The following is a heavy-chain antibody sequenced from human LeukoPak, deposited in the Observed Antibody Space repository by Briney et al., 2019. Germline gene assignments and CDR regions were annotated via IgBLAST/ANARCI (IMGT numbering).Heavy chain of an antibody. Sequence: GGSPRLSCAASGVTFSNHAMRWVRLTPGKGLGCVSVISVEGGDTQYADSVKGRFTISRDNSRNTLYLQMNSLRTEDTAVYYCAKGTLTETHGISCGPFDYWGQGALVTV. CDR3: AKGTLTETHGISCGPFDY. D-gene: IGHD5-18*01. V-gene: IGHV3-30*04. J-gene: IGHJ4*02. CDR1: GVTFSNHA. CDR2: ISVEGGDT.